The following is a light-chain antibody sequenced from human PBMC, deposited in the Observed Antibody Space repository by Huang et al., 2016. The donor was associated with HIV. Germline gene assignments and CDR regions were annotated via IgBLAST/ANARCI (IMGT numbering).Light chain of an antibody. J-gene: IGKJ4*01. V-gene: IGKV3-11*01. CDR1: QSVGVY. CDR3: QQRTKWPPVLT. CDR2: EAS. Sequence: EIVLTQSPATLSLSPGDRATLSCRASQSVGVYLAWYPHKPGQAPRLLIFEASTRATGIPDRFSGSGAGTYFTLTIDSRQPDDFAIYYCQQRTKWPPVLTFGGGTRVEIK.